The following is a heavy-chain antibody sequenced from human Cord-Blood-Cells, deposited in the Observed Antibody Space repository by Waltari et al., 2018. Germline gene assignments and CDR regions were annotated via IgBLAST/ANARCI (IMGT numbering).Heavy chain of an antibody. CDR2: INHSGST. V-gene: IGHV4-34*01. D-gene: IGHD2-2*01. CDR3: ARAVVVPAAMGGNWFDP. CDR1: GGSFSGYY. J-gene: IGHJ5*02. Sequence: QVQLQEWGAVLLKPSETLSLTYAVYGGSFSGYYWSWIRPPPGKGLEWIGEINHSGSTNYNPSHKSRVTISVDTSKNQFSLKLSSVTAADTAVYYCARAVVVPAAMGGNWFDPWGQGTLVTVSS.